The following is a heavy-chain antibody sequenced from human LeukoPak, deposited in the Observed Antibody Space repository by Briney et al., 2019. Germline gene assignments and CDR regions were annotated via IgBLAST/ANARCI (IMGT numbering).Heavy chain of an antibody. V-gene: IGHV3-30*02. CDR2: IQYDGRNK. CDR1: GFTFSSYG. J-gene: IGHJ6*03. Sequence: GGSLRLSCAASGFTFSSYGMHWVRQAPGKGLEWVAFIQYDGRNKYADSVKGRFSISRDNSKNTVYLQMNSLKGEDTAVYYCAKDFEDYMDVWGKGTTVAISS. D-gene: IGHD3-9*01. CDR3: AKDFEDYMDV.